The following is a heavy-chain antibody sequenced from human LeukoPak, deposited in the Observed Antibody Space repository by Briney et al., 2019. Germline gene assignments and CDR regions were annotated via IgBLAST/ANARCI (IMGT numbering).Heavy chain of an antibody. D-gene: IGHD3-10*01. V-gene: IGHV3-9*01. Sequence: GGSLRLSCAASGFTFDDYAMHRVRQAPGKGLEWVSGISWNSGSIGYADSVKGRFTISRDNAKNSLYLQMNSLRAEDTAVYYCARDYGSGSYYKGSMVPSFDPWGQGTLVTVSS. J-gene: IGHJ5*01. CDR1: GFTFDDYA. CDR3: ARDYGSGSYYKGSMVPSFDP. CDR2: ISWNSGSI.